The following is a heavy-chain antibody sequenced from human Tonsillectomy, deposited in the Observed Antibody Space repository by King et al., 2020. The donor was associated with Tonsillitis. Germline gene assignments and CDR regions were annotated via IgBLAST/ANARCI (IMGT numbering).Heavy chain of an antibody. V-gene: IGHV3-64*01. J-gene: IGHJ3*02. CDR1: GFTFSSYA. Sequence: VQLVESGGGLVQPGGSLRLSCAASGFTFSSYAMHWVRQAPGKGLEYVSAISSNGGSTYYANSVKGRFTISRDNSKNTLYLQMGSLRAEDMAVYYCARGIAAAGPDAFDIWGQGTMVTVSS. D-gene: IGHD6-13*01. CDR2: ISSNGGST. CDR3: ARGIAAAGPDAFDI.